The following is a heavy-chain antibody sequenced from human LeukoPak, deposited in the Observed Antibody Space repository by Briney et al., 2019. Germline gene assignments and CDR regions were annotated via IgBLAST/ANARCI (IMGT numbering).Heavy chain of an antibody. CDR2: INPNSGGT. CDR3: ARNPDPKVGAKWFWFDP. V-gene: IGHV1-2*02. D-gene: IGHD1-26*01. CDR1: GYTFTGYD. Sequence: EASVKVSCRASGYTFTGYDMHWVRQAPGQGLEWMGWINPNSGGTNYAQKFQGRLTMTRDPSISTAYMELRRLRSDDTAVYYCARNPDPKVGAKWFWFDPWGHGTLVTVSS. J-gene: IGHJ5*02.